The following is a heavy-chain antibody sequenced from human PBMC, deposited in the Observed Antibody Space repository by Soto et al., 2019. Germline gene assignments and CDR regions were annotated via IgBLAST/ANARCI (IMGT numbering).Heavy chain of an antibody. Sequence: QVQLHESGPRLVKPSGTLSLTCDVSGDSIGSNVWWSWVRQPPGKGLEWIGEVYHNGLTDYNPSLMGRATMSADMSKNQFSLRVTSVTDADTAIYYCSRDAALPGEADRFDYWGQGALVTVSS. CDR1: GDSIGSNVW. CDR3: SRDAALPGEADRFDY. J-gene: IGHJ4*02. CDR2: VYHNGLT. D-gene: IGHD2-15*01. V-gene: IGHV4-4*02.